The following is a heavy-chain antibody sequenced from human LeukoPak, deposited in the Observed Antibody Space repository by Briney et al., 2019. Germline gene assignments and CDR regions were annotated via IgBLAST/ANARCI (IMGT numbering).Heavy chain of an antibody. J-gene: IGHJ4*02. Sequence: PGGSLRLSCAAFGFTFSSYAMSWVRQAPGKGLEWVSAISGSGGSTYYADSAKGRFTISRDNSKNTLYLQMNSLRAEDTAVYYCAREGSGYYYDSSDTDYWGQGTLVTVSS. V-gene: IGHV3-23*01. CDR2: ISGSGGST. CDR3: AREGSGYYYDSSDTDY. CDR1: GFTFSSYA. D-gene: IGHD3-22*01.